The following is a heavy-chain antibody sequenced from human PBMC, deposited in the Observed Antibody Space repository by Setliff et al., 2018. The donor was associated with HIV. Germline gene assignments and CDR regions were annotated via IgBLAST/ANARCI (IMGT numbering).Heavy chain of an antibody. CDR3: ARGRRITMIRGIIPLTY. CDR2: VNHSGST. V-gene: IGHV4-34*01. CDR1: GGSFSGYY. D-gene: IGHD3-10*01. Sequence: SETLSLTCAVYGGSFSGYYWTWIRQPPGKGLEWIGEVNHSGSTNYNPSLKSRVTISVDTSKNQFSLKLSSVTAADTAVYYCARGRRITMIRGIIPLTYWGQGTLVTVSS. J-gene: IGHJ4*02.